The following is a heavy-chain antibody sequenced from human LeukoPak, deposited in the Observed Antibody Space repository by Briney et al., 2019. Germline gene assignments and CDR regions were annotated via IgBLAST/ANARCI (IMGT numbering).Heavy chain of an antibody. J-gene: IGHJ4*02. CDR3: AKEYYDFWSGSFDY. Sequence: GGSLRLSYAASGFTFSSYGMHWVRQAPGKGLEWVAFIRYDGSNKYYADSVKGRFTISRDNSKNTLYLQMNSLRAEDTAVYYCAKEYYDFWSGSFDYWGQGTLVTVSS. CDR2: IRYDGSNK. V-gene: IGHV3-30*02. CDR1: GFTFSSYG. D-gene: IGHD3-3*01.